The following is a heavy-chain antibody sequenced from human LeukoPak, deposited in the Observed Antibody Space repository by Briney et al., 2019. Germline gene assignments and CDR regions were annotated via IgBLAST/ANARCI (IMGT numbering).Heavy chain of an antibody. D-gene: IGHD6-13*01. CDR2: ISAYNGNT. CDR1: GYTFTSYG. J-gene: IGHJ5*02. Sequence: ASVKVSCKASGYTFTSYGISWVRQAPGQGLEWMGWISAYNGNTNYAQKLQGRVTMPRDTSITTAYMELSGLRSDDTAIYYCARGKLAAPGRTGYNWFDPWGQGTLVTVSS. V-gene: IGHV1-18*01. CDR3: ARGKLAAPGRTGYNWFDP.